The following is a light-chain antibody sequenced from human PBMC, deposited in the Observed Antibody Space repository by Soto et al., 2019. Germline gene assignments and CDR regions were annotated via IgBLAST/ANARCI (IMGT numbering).Light chain of an antibody. Sequence: DIQLTQSPSSLSASVGDRVTITCRASQSISSYLNWYQQKPGKAPKLLIYAASSLQSGVPSRFSGSGFGTDFTLTISGLQPEDSAIYYCQQADTFPITFGQGTRLEI. CDR1: QSISSY. CDR2: AAS. V-gene: IGKV1-39*01. CDR3: QQADTFPIT. J-gene: IGKJ5*01.